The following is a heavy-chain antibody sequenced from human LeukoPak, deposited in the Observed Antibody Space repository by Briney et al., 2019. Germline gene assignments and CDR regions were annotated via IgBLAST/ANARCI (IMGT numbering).Heavy chain of an antibody. CDR3: AKDCGGDCFRRDQDAFDI. J-gene: IGHJ3*02. D-gene: IGHD2-21*01. CDR2: IYHSGST. CDR1: GGSISSGGYY. Sequence: SQTLSLTCTVSGGSISSGGYYWSWIRQPPGKGLEWIGYIYHSGSTYYNPSLKSRVTISVDRSKNQFSLKLSSVTAADTAVYYCAKDCGGDCFRRDQDAFDIWGQGTMVTVSS. V-gene: IGHV4-30-2*01.